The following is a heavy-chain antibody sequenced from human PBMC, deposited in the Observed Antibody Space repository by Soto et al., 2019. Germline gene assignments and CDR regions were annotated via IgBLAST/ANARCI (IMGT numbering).Heavy chain of an antibody. CDR2: ISAYNGNT. D-gene: IGHD4-17*01. V-gene: IGHV1-18*01. CDR1: GYTFTSYG. Sequence: QVQLVQSGAEVKKHGASVKVSRKASGYTFTSYGISWVRQAPGQGLEWMGWISAYNGNTTYAQKLQGTVTRTTDTSTSTAYIGLRSLGSDATAGYYFASGTTVETGNYWGQGTLVCVS. CDR3: ASGTTVETGNY. J-gene: IGHJ4*02.